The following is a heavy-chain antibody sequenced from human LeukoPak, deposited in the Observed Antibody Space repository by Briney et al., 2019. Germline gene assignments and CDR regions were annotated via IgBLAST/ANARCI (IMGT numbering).Heavy chain of an antibody. Sequence: PGGSLRLSCAASGLAFSAHYMDWVRQTNRQGLKWDARSRNKDNKYSTEYAASVKGRFTISRDESKNSLYLQMKSLTTEDTAVYYCARVAPYCGGDCYSRYFDYWGQGTLVTVSS. J-gene: IGHJ4*02. V-gene: IGHV3-72*01. CDR2: SRNKDNKYST. CDR1: GLAFSAHY. D-gene: IGHD2-21*02. CDR3: ARVAPYCGGDCYSRYFDY.